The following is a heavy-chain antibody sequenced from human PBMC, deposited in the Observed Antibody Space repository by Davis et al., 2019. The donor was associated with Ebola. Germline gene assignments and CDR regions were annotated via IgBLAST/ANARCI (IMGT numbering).Heavy chain of an antibody. V-gene: IGHV1-18*01. CDR3: ARDRTTGGDY. D-gene: IGHD4-11*01. Sequence: ASVKVSCKTSGYTFTRYALNWVRQAPGQGLEWLGWISAYNGDTTYEPKLQGRVTLTTDTSTSTAYMDLRSLTSDDTAVYYCARDRTTGGDYWGQGTLVTVSS. CDR2: ISAYNGDT. CDR1: GYTFTRYA. J-gene: IGHJ4*02.